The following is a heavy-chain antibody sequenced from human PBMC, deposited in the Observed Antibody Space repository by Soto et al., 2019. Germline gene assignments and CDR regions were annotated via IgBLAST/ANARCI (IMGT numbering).Heavy chain of an antibody. CDR1: GGSFSGYY. Sequence: SETLSLTCAVYGGSFSGYYWSWIRQPPGKGLEWIGEINHSGSTNYNPSLKSRVTISVDTSKNQFSLKLSSVTAADTAVYYCARAQNFLQRLYDFLTGSGFAPWGQGPLVTVS. D-gene: IGHD3-9*01. CDR2: INHSGST. V-gene: IGHV4-34*01. J-gene: IGHJ5*02. CDR3: ARAQNFLQRLYDFLTGSGFAP.